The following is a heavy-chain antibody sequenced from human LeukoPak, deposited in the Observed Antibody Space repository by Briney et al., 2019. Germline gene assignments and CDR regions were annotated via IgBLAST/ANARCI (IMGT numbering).Heavy chain of an antibody. CDR2: IFADGSTT. CDR1: EFNFFSYG. J-gene: IGHJ6*03. CDR3: ARDGTKGNPRWLQPYYHYYYMDV. Sequence: PGGSLRLSCVASEFNFFSYGMQWVRQAPGKGLVWVSRIFADGSTTSYADSVKGRFTISRDNAKNSLYLQMNNLRAEDTGIYYCARDGTKGNPRWLQPYYHYYYMDVWGKGTTVTVSS. V-gene: IGHV3-74*01. D-gene: IGHD5-24*01.